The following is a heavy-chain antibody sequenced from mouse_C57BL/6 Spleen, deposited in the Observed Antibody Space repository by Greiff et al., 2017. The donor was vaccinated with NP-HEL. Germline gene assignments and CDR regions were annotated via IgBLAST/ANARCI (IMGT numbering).Heavy chain of an antibody. Sequence: EVKLVESGPGLVKPSQSLSLTCSVTGYSITSGYYWNWIRQFPGNKLEWMGYISYDGSNNYNPSLKNRISITRDTSKNQFFLKLNSVTTEDTATYYCARGGGYYGYDWYFDVWGTGTTVTVSS. CDR1: GYSITSGYY. D-gene: IGHD2-2*01. J-gene: IGHJ1*03. CDR2: ISYDGSN. CDR3: ARGGGYYGYDWYFDV. V-gene: IGHV3-6*01.